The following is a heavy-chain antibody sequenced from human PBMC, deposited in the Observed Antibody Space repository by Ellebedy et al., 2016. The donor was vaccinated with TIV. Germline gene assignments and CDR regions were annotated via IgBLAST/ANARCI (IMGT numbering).Heavy chain of an antibody. D-gene: IGHD3-10*01. V-gene: IGHV1-69*13. Sequence: SVKVSXXASGGTFSSYAISWVRQAPGQGLEWMGGIIPIFGTANYAQKFQGRVTITADESTSTAYMELSSLRSEDTAVYYCARGEEDTMLRGVSLFGYWGQGTLVTVSS. CDR2: IIPIFGTA. CDR3: ARGEEDTMLRGVSLFGY. J-gene: IGHJ4*02. CDR1: GGTFSSYA.